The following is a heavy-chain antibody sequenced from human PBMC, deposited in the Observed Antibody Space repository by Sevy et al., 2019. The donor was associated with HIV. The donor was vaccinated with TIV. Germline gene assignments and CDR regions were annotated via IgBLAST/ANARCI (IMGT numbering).Heavy chain of an antibody. J-gene: IGHJ4*02. Sequence: GGSLRLSCAASGFTFSSYAMSWVRQAPGKGLEWVSAISGSGGSTYYADSVKGRFTISRDNSKNTLYLQMNSLRAEDTVVYYCATDTPNLSYDSSGYYCPQYFDYWGQGTLVTVSS. CDR3: ATDTPNLSYDSSGYYCPQYFDY. D-gene: IGHD3-22*01. CDR1: GFTFSSYA. V-gene: IGHV3-23*01. CDR2: ISGSGGST.